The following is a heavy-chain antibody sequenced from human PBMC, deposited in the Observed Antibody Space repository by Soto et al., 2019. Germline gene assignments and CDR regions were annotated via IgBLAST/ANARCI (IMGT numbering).Heavy chain of an antibody. J-gene: IGHJ4*02. D-gene: IGHD5-12*01. V-gene: IGHV1-3*01. CDR2: INAGNGNT. CDR1: GYTFTSYA. CDR3: ARCPPTRSGYSGYDCGSLDY. Sequence: ASVKVSCKASGYTFTSYAMHWVRQAPGQGLEWMGWINAGNGNTKYSQKFQGRVTITRDTSASTAYMELSSLRSEDTAVYYCARCPPTRSGYSGYDCGSLDYWGQGTLVTVSS.